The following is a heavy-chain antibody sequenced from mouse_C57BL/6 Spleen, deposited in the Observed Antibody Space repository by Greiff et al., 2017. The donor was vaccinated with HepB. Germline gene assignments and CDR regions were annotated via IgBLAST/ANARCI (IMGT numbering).Heavy chain of an antibody. D-gene: IGHD4-1*01. J-gene: IGHJ1*03. V-gene: IGHV1-15*01. CDR3: TRRGLGRDFDV. CDR1: GYTFTDYE. CDR2: IDPETGGT. Sequence: QVQLQQSGAELVRPGASVTLSCKASGYTFTDYEMHWVKQTPVHGLEWIGAIDPETGGTAYNQKFKGKAILTADKSSSTAYMELRSLTSEDSAVYYCTRRGLGRDFDVWGTGTTVTVSS.